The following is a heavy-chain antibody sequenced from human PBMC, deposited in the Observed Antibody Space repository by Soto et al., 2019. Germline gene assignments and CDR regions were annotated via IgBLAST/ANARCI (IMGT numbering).Heavy chain of an antibody. CDR2: IYPGDSDT. V-gene: IGHV5-51*01. CDR3: AGPSYCGGDCYADAFDI. Sequence: LGESLKISCKGSGYSFTSYWIGWVRQMPGKGLEWMGIIYPGDSDTRYSPSFQGQVTISADKSISTAYLQWSSLKASDTAMYYCAGPSYCGGDCYADAFDIWGQGTMVTVSS. D-gene: IGHD2-21*02. J-gene: IGHJ3*02. CDR1: GYSFTSYW.